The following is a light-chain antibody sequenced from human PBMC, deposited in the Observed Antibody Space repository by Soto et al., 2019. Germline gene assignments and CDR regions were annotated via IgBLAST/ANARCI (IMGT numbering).Light chain of an antibody. V-gene: IGKV3-20*01. CDR3: QHYGSSRWT. CDR1: QSVSSTY. CDR2: GAS. J-gene: IGKJ1*01. Sequence: EIVLTQSPGTLSLSPGERATLSCRGSQSVSSTYLAWYQQKPGQAPRLLIYGASSRATGIPDRFSGSGSGTDFTLTISRLEPEDFAVYYCQHYGSSRWTFGQGTRVDI.